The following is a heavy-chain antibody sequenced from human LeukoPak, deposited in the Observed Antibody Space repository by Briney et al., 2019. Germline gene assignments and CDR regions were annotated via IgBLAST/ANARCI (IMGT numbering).Heavy chain of an antibody. V-gene: IGHV3-66*01. CDR1: GFTVSSNH. D-gene: IGHD6-19*01. J-gene: IGHJ6*02. Sequence: GGSLRLSCAASGFTVSSNHMNWVRQAPGKGLEWVSLIYNFGGTSYADSVKGRFTLSRDNSKNTLYLQMNSLRAEDTAVYYCARVQNSGSSPYYYYGMDVWGQGTTVTVSS. CDR3: ARVQNSGSSPYYYYGMDV. CDR2: IYNFGGT.